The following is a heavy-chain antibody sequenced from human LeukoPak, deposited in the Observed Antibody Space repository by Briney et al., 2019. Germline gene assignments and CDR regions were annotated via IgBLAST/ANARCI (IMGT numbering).Heavy chain of an antibody. CDR1: GGSVSSTSYY. V-gene: IGHV4-39*01. D-gene: IGHD2-15*01. CDR3: ARHRGYCSGSRCYSVWFDP. CDR2: IYYTGSI. J-gene: IGHJ5*02. Sequence: SETLSLTCTVSGGSVSSTSYYWGWIRQSPGKGLEWTGSIYYTGSIYYNPSLRSRVTISVDTSKNQFSLKLSSVTAADTAVYYCARHRGYCSGSRCYSVWFDPWGQGTLVTVSS.